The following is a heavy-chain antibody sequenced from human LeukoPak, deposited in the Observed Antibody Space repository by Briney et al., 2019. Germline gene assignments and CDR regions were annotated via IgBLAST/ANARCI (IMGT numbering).Heavy chain of an antibody. V-gene: IGHV3-53*01. CDR1: GFDVSSNY. Sequence: GGSLRLSCAASGFDVSSNYMSWVRQAPGKGLEWVSVIYSGGSTYYADSVKGRFTISRDNSKNTLYLQMNSLRAEDTAMYYCARDSHYAFDYWGQGTLVTVSS. D-gene: IGHD4-17*01. CDR2: IYSGGST. CDR3: ARDSHYAFDY. J-gene: IGHJ4*02.